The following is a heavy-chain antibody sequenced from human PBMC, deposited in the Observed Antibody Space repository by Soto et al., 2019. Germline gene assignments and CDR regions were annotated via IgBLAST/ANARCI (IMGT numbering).Heavy chain of an antibody. CDR3: ARDKYMVATGGPDY. CDR1: GYTFTGYY. Sequence: ASVKVSCKASGYTFTGYYMHWVRQAPGQGLEWMGWINPNSGGTNYAQKFQGRVTMTRDTSISTAYMELSRLRPDDTAVYYCARDKYMVATGGPDYWGQGTLVTVPS. D-gene: IGHD5-12*01. J-gene: IGHJ4*02. CDR2: INPNSGGT. V-gene: IGHV1-2*02.